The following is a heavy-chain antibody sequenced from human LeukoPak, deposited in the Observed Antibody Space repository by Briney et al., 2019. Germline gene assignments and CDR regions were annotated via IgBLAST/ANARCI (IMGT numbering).Heavy chain of an antibody. CDR1: GGSISSYY. J-gene: IGHJ4*02. D-gene: IGHD3-22*01. Sequence: SETLSLTCTVSGGSISSYYWSWIRQPPGKGLGWMGYIYYSGSTNYNPSLKSRVTILVDTSKNQFSLKLSSVTAADTAVYYCARQTGHYYDSSGDDSYFDYWGQGTLVTVSS. CDR2: IYYSGST. V-gene: IGHV4-59*08. CDR3: ARQTGHYYDSSGDDSYFDY.